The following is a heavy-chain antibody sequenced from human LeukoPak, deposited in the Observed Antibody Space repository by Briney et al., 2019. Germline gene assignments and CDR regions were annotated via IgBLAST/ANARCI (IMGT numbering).Heavy chain of an antibody. CDR2: MNPNSGNT. CDR3: ASPVGRSNWFDP. J-gene: IGHJ5*02. Sequence: ASVKVSCKASGYTFTSYDIHWVRQATGQGLEWMGWMNPNSGNTGYAQKFQGRVTMTRNTSISTAYMELSSLRSEDTAVYYCASPVGRSNWFDPWGQGTLVTVSS. CDR1: GYTFTSYD. V-gene: IGHV1-8*01.